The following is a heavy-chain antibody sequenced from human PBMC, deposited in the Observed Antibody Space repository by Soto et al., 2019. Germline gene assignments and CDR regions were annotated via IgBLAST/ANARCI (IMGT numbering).Heavy chain of an antibody. CDR1: GGSFSGYY. Sequence: SETLSLTCAVYGGSFSGYYWSWIRQPPGKGLEWIGEINHSGSTNYNPSLKSRVTISVDTSKNQFSLKLSSVTAADTAVYYCARRGLYCSSTSCPLKSYYFDYWGQGTLVTVSS. CDR2: INHSGST. V-gene: IGHV4-34*01. CDR3: ARRGLYCSSTSCPLKSYYFDY. D-gene: IGHD2-2*01. J-gene: IGHJ4*02.